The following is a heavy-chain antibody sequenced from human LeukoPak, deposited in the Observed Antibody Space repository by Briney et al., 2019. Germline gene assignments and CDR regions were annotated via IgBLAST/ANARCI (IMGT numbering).Heavy chain of an antibody. J-gene: IGHJ4*02. V-gene: IGHV3-30*02. CDR3: AKGSNFYASGSHFDV. Sequence: GGSLTLSCVASGFNFNNYDFHWVRQAPGKGLEWVAFIKFHGHETFYADSVEGRFTFSRDNSRNTLYLQMNSLRVEDTAVYYCAKGSNFYASGSHFDVWGQGTLATVSS. CDR1: GFNFNNYD. D-gene: IGHD3-10*01. CDR2: IKFHGHET.